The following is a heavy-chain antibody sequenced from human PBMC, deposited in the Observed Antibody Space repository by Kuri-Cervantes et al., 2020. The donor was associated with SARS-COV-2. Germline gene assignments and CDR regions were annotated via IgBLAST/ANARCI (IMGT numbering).Heavy chain of an antibody. V-gene: IGHV3-33*01. Sequence: GGSLRLSCSASGFTFSGYGMHWVRQAPGKGLEWVAVIWYDGTKKLYADSVEGRFTISRDNSNNTVYLEMNSLRDEDTAVYYCVRGKQFWSRGGYFDYWGQGTLVTVSS. CDR3: VRGKQFWSRGGYFDY. J-gene: IGHJ4*02. CDR1: GFTFSGYG. D-gene: IGHD3-16*01. CDR2: IWYDGTKK.